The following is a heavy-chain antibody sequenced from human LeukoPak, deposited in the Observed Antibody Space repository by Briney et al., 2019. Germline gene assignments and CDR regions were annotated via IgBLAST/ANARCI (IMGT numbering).Heavy chain of an antibody. J-gene: IGHJ4*02. V-gene: IGHV3-23*01. CDR2: ISGSDGST. CDR1: GFTFSSYA. Sequence: GGSLRLSCAASGFTFSSYAMSWVRQAPGKGLEWVSSISGSDGSTYYADSVKGRFTISRDNSKNTLYLQMNSLRAEDTAVYYCAYMRGLYYGIDYWGQGTLVTVSS. CDR3: AYMRGLYYGIDY. D-gene: IGHD3-10*01.